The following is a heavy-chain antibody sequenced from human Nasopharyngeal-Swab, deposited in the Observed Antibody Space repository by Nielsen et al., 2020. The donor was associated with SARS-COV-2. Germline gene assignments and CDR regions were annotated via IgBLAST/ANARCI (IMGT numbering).Heavy chain of an antibody. CDR3: ARDQNPRPDYDFWSGHIYGMDV. D-gene: IGHD3-3*01. V-gene: IGHV1-69*13. J-gene: IGHJ6*02. CDR2: IIPIFGTA. CDR1: GGTFSSYA. Sequence: SVKVSCKASGGTFSSYAISWVRQAPGQGLEWMGGIIPIFGTANCAQKFQGRVTITADESTSTAYMELSSLRSEDTAVYYCARDQNPRPDYDFWSGHIYGMDVWGQGTTVTVSS.